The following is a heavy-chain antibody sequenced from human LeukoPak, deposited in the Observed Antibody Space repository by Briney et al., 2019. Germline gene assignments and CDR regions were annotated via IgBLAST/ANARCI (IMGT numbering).Heavy chain of an antibody. J-gene: IGHJ4*02. V-gene: IGHV1-18*01. CDR2: ISAYNGNT. Sequence: ASVKVSCKASGYTFTSYGISWVRQAPGQGLEWMGWISAYNGNTNYAQKLQGRVTMTTDTSTSTAYMELRSLRSDDTAVYYCARDHFSIVAVPAAMGGWGQGTLVTVSS. CDR3: ARDHFSIVAVPAAMGG. D-gene: IGHD2-2*01. CDR1: GYTFTSYG.